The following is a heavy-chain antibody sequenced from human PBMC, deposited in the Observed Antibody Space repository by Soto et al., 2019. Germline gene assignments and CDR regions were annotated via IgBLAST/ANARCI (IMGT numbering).Heavy chain of an antibody. J-gene: IGHJ4*02. Sequence: QVQLVESGGGLVNPGGSLRLSCAASGFRFTDSFMIWMRQAPGKGLEWVSFISGGGEYTNYADSVKGRFTISRDNARNSLPLHMSSLGVEDPGVYFLSNIHFGSLDYWGQGTLVTVSS. CDR3: SNIHFGSLDY. D-gene: IGHD3-10*01. CDR1: GFRFTDSF. V-gene: IGHV3-11*06. CDR2: ISGGGEYT.